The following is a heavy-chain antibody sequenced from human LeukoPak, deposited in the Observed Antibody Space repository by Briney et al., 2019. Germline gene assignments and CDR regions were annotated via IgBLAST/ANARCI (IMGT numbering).Heavy chain of an antibody. J-gene: IGHJ6*03. D-gene: IGHD5-12*01. CDR2: IYPGDSDT. V-gene: IGHV5-51*01. Sequence: GESLKISCKGSGYSFTNYWIGWVRQMPGKGLEWMGIIYPGDSDTRYRPAFQGQVTISADKSISTAYLQWSSLKASDTAMYYCARHRPPVGDIVATDRDYYYYYMDVWGKGTTVTVSS. CDR3: ARHRPPVGDIVATDRDYYYYYMDV. CDR1: GYSFTNYW.